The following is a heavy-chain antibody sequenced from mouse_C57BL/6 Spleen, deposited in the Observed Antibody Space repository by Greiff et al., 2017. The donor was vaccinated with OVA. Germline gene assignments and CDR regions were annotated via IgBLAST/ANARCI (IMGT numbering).Heavy chain of an antibody. V-gene: IGHV1-69*01. Sequence: QVQLQQPGAELVMPGASVKLSCKASGYTFTSYWMHWVKQRPGQGLEWIGEIDPSDSYTNYNQKFKGKATLTVDKSSSTAYMQLSSLTSEDSAVYYCARSRGGNCDYWGQGTTLTVSS. CDR1: GYTFTSYW. J-gene: IGHJ2*01. CDR3: ARSRGGNCDY. CDR2: IDPSDSYT. D-gene: IGHD2-14*01.